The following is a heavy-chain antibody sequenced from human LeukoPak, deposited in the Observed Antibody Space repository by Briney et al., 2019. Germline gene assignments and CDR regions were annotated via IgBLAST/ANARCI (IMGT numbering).Heavy chain of an antibody. CDR2: ISSSGRTI. D-gene: IGHD3-10*01. Sequence: GGSLRLSCAASGFTFSSYEMNWVRQAPGKGLEWVSYISSSGRTIYYADSVKGRFTISRDNAKNSLYLQMNSLRAEDTAVYYCARHNRGVVSFDDYWGQGTLVTVPS. CDR1: GFTFSSYE. J-gene: IGHJ4*02. V-gene: IGHV3-48*03. CDR3: ARHNRGVVSFDDY.